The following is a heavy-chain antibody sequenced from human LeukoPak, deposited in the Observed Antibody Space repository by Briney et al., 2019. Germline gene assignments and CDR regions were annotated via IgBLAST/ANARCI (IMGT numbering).Heavy chain of an antibody. D-gene: IGHD6-19*01. V-gene: IGHV3-23*01. Sequence: PGGSLRLSCAASGFTFSSYSMSWVRQAPGKGLEWVSATSGSGGTTYYADSVKGRFTISRDNSKNTLYLQMNSLRAEDTALYYCATRALYSSGPKYFVYWGQGTLVTVSS. CDR1: GFTFSSYS. CDR3: ATRALYSSGPKYFVY. CDR2: TSGSGGTT. J-gene: IGHJ4*02.